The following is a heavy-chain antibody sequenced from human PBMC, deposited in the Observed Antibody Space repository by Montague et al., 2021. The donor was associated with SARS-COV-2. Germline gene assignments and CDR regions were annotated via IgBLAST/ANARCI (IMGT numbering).Heavy chain of an antibody. J-gene: IGHJ4*02. D-gene: IGHD2/OR15-2a*01. CDR1: SGSPSNYY. CDR3: ARNMAY. CDR2: MYETGNM. V-gene: IGHV4-4*09. Sequence: SETLSLTCTVSSGSPSNYYWCWIRQSPHKGLEWIGYMYETGNMIYNPSLRSRVSISADTSKSQFSLRLTSVTAADSARYYCARNMAYWGQGVLVTV.